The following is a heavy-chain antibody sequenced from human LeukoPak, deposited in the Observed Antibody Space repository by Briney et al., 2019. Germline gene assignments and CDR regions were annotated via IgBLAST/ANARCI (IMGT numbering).Heavy chain of an antibody. CDR1: SYNFMKYG. D-gene: IGHD6-13*01. V-gene: IGHV1-2*02. CDR3: ARVDSSSWYGDFDY. J-gene: IGHJ4*02. CDR2: INPNSGGT. Sequence: ASVKVSCKASSYNFMKYGIGWVRQAPGQGLEWMGWINPNSGGTNYAQKFQGRVTMTRDTSISTAYMELSRLRSDDTAVYYCARVDSSSWYGDFDYWGQGTLVTVSS.